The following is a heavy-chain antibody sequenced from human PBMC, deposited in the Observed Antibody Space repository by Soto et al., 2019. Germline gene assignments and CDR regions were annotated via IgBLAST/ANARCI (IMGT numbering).Heavy chain of an antibody. V-gene: IGHV4-59*01. CDR2: VSSTRRT. J-gene: IGHJ4*02. CDR3: ARGPPNSI. CDR1: GGSLNSYY. D-gene: IGHD3-22*01. Sequence: SETLSLTCTVSGGSLNSYYWTWIRQSPGKGLEWIGYVSSTRRTNYNPSLKSRVTLSLDRSTSQFSLKLTSVTAADAAVYYCARGPPNSIWGRGTLVTVSS.